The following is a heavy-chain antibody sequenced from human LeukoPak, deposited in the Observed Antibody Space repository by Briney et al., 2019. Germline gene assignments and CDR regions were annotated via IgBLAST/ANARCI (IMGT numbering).Heavy chain of an antibody. J-gene: IGHJ5*02. CDR3: AKGAMVRGVQPLS. V-gene: IGHV3-48*01. D-gene: IGHD3-10*01. Sequence: PGGSLRLSCAASGFTFSSHSMNWVRQTPGKGLEWVSYISSGSSARYYADSVKGRFTISRDDARNSLYLQMNSLRAEDTAVYYCAKGAMVRGVQPLSWGQGTLVTVSS. CDR2: ISSGSSAR. CDR1: GFTFSSHS.